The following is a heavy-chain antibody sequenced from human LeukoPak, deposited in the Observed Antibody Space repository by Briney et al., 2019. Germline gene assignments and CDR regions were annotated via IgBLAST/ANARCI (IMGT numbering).Heavy chain of an antibody. V-gene: IGHV3-9*03. J-gene: IGHJ3*02. Sequence: GRSLRLSCAASGFNFDDFAMHWVRQAPGKGLEWVSSISWNSGAIGYADSVKGRFIISRDNAKKSLYLQMNSLRAEDMALYYCAKNMISAGRGTFDIWGQGTMVTVSS. CDR2: ISWNSGAI. CDR1: GFNFDDFA. D-gene: IGHD1-14*01. CDR3: AKNMISAGRGTFDI.